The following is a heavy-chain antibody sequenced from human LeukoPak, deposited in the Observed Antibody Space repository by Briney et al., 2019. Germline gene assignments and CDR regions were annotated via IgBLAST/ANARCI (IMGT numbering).Heavy chain of an antibody. V-gene: IGHV3-23*01. Sequence: GGSLRLSCAASGFTFSNYAMSWVRQTPGKGLEWASTISGGSTSTYYADSVKGRFTISRDDSRNTRYLQMNSLRAEDTAIYYCAKLRGAHSSAWHFNYWGQGTLVTVSS. CDR2: ISGGSTST. CDR1: GFTFSNYA. J-gene: IGHJ4*02. D-gene: IGHD6-19*01. CDR3: AKLRGAHSSAWHFNY.